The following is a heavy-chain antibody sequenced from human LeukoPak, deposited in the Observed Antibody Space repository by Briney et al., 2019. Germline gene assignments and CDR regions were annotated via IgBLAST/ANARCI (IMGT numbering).Heavy chain of an antibody. D-gene: IGHD5-12*01. CDR3: ASARYGGYDWPEPLLDY. CDR2: IIPILGIA. V-gene: IGHV1-69*04. CDR1: GYTFTSYG. Sequence: LGASVKVSCKASGYTFTSYGISWVRQAPGQGLEWMGRIIPILGIANYAQKFQGRVTITADKSTSTAYMELSSLRSEDTAVYYCASARYGGYDWPEPLLDYWGQGTLVTVSS. J-gene: IGHJ4*02.